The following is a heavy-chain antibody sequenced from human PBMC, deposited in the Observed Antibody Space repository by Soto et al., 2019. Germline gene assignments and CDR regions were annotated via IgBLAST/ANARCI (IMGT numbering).Heavy chain of an antibody. J-gene: IGHJ6*02. V-gene: IGHV6-1*01. Sequence: HTLSLTSAFPGHSVSSSSPACNWMRQSPSRGPELLRRTYYKSKWNNDSPLSWKSRITINPDKSKNQFSLHLYSVTAHDTAVYYCTGITWFRGMDVWGQGTPVTAYS. CDR2: TYYKSKWNN. D-gene: IGHD3-10*01. CDR3: TGITWFRGMDV. CDR1: GHSVSSSSPA.